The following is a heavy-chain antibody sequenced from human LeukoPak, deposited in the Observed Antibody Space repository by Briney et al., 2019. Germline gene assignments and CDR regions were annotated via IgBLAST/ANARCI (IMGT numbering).Heavy chain of an antibody. CDR2: INHRGST. J-gene: IGHJ4*02. CDR1: GESLSKYY. CDR3: ASSVGSTDY. Sequence: SETLSLTCAVYGESLSKYYWTWIRQSPGKGLEWIGEINHRGSTNLNPSLKSRVTLSVDTSKHQFSLKLASMTAADAAVYYCASSVGSTDYWGQGTLVTVSS. V-gene: IGHV4-34*01. D-gene: IGHD1-26*01.